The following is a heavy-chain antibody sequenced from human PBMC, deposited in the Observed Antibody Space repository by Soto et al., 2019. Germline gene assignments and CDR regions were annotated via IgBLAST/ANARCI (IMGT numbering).Heavy chain of an antibody. CDR2: ISAYNGNT. CDR1: GYTFTSYG. Sequence: ASVKVSCKASGYTFTSYGISWVRQAPGQGLEWMGWISAYNGNTNYAQKLQGRVTMTTDTSTSTAYMELRSLRSDDTAVYYCASRSLGELSLEDAFDIWGQGTMVTVSS. J-gene: IGHJ3*02. CDR3: ASRSLGELSLEDAFDI. V-gene: IGHV1-18*04. D-gene: IGHD3-16*02.